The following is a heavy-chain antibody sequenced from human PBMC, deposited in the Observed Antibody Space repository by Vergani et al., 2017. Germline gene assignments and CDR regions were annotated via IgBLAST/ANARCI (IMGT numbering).Heavy chain of an antibody. D-gene: IGHD2-15*01. CDR3: AEQMLVVVRDIDY. CDR1: GFTFSSYA. J-gene: IGHJ4*02. V-gene: IGHV3-23*01. CDR2: ISGSGGST. Sequence: EVQLLESGGGLVQPGGSLRLSCAASGFTFSSYAMSWVRQAPGKGLEWVSAISGSGGSTYYADSVKGRFTISRDKSKNTLYLQMNSLRAEDTAVDYCAEQMLVVVRDIDYWGQGTLVTVSS.